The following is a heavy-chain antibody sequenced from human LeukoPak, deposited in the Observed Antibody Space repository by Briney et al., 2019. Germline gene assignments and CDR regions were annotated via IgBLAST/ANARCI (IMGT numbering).Heavy chain of an antibody. D-gene: IGHD3-10*01. CDR3: AKLGNTYDYGPGSYFFDS. J-gene: IGHJ4*02. CDR1: GFTVSSNY. V-gene: IGHV3-53*01. Sequence: QPGGSLRLSCAASGFTVSSNYMSWVRQAPGKGLEWVSVIYSGGSTYYADSVKGRFTISRDNSKNTLWLQMNSLRAEDTAVYYCAKLGNTYDYGPGSYFFDSWGQGTVDTVSS. CDR2: IYSGGST.